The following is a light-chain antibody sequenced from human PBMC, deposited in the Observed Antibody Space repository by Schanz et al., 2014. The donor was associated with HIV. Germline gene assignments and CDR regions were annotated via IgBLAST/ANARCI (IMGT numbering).Light chain of an antibody. CDR1: SSDIGAYNY. CDR3: SSYTSSLTRV. V-gene: IGLV2-14*03. CDR2: DVT. Sequence: QSALTQPASVSGSPGQSITLSCTGSSSDIGAYNYVSWYQQHPDRAPKLLIFDVTNRPSGISPRFSGSKSGVTASLTISGLQVEDEADYFCSSYTSSLTRVFGTGTKLTVL. J-gene: IGLJ1*01.